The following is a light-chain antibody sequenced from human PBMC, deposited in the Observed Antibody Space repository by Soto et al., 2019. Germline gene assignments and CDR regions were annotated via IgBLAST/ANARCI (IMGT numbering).Light chain of an antibody. CDR1: QSVSSSY. V-gene: IGKV3-20*01. CDR2: GAS. Sequence: EIVLTQSPGTLSLSPGERATLSCRASQSVSSSYLAWYQQKPGQAPRLLIYGASSRATGIPDRFSGSGSGADFLLTMSRTEPEDFVVYYCQQYGSLPGFGKGTKMEI. CDR3: QQYGSLPG. J-gene: IGKJ2*03.